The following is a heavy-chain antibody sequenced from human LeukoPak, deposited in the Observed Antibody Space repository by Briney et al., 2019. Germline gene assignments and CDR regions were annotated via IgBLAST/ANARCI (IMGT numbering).Heavy chain of an antibody. D-gene: IGHD6-19*01. CDR2: ISHSGST. CDR1: GGSFSGYY. V-gene: IGHV4-34*01. CDR3: ARGAXSSXWYSATNHFDY. J-gene: IGHJ4*02. Sequence: PSETLSLTCAVYGGSFSGYYWSWIRQPPGKGLEWIGEISHSGSTNYNPSLKSRVTISVDKSKNQFSLKLSSVTAADTAVYYCARGAXSSXWYSATNHFDYWGQGTLVTVSS.